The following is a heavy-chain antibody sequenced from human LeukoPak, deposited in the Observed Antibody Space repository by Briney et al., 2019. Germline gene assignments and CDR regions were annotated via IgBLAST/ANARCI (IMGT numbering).Heavy chain of an antibody. CDR1: GYTFTSYY. J-gene: IGHJ4*02. CDR2: INPSGGST. Sequence: ASVKVSCKASGYTFTSYYMHWLRQAPGQGLEWMGIINPSGGSTSYAQKFQGRVTITRDTSTSTVYMELSSLRSEDTAVYYCARVKKGHDYGDYGWWTRETNFDYWGQGTLVTVSS. D-gene: IGHD4-17*01. V-gene: IGHV1-46*01. CDR3: ARVKKGHDYGDYGWWTRETNFDY.